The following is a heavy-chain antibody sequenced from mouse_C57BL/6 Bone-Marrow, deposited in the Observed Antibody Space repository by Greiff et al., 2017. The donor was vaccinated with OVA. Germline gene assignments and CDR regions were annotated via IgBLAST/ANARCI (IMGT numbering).Heavy chain of an antibody. CDR1: GYAFTNYL. CDR2: INPGSGGT. CDR3: ARHDGYYVFAY. Sequence: VQLQQSGAELVRPGTSVKVSCKASGYAFTNYLIEWVKQRPGQGLEWIGVINPGSGGTNYNEKFKGKATLTADKSSSTAYMQLSSLTSEDSAVYFCARHDGYYVFAYWGQGTLVTVSA. V-gene: IGHV1-54*01. J-gene: IGHJ3*01. D-gene: IGHD2-3*01.